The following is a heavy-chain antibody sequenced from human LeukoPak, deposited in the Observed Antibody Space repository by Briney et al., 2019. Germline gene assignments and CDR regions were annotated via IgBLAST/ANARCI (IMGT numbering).Heavy chain of an antibody. CDR1: GFTFSSYG. D-gene: IGHD5-18*01. Sequence: PGRSLRLSCAASGFTFSSYGMHWVRQAPGKGLEWVAVIWYDGSNKYYADSVKGRFTISRNNSKNTLYLQMNSLRAEDTAVYYCARADTAMASSGFDYWGQGTLVTVSS. CDR3: ARADTAMASSGFDY. J-gene: IGHJ4*02. CDR2: IWYDGSNK. V-gene: IGHV3-33*01.